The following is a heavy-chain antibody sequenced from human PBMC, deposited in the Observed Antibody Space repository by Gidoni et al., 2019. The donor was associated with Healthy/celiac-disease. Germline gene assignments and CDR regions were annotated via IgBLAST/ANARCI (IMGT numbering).Heavy chain of an antibody. CDR1: DGSISSGNW. CDR3: ASLISSSRRTVWFDP. V-gene: IGHV4-4*02. D-gene: IGHD6-6*01. CDR2: IYHSGST. J-gene: IGHJ5*02. Sequence: QVQLQESGTGLVKPSGTLSLTCAVSDGSISSGNWWSWVRQPPGKGLEWIGEIYHSGSTNYNPSLKSRVTISVDKSKNQFSLKLSSVTAADTAVYYCASLISSSRRTVWFDPWVQGTLVTVSS.